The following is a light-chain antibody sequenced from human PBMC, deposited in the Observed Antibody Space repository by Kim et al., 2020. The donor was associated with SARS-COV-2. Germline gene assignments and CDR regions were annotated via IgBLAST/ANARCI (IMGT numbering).Light chain of an antibody. CDR2: SAS. CDR3: QQYNNWPYT. J-gene: IGKJ2*01. Sequence: SVSPADRATLSCRASQSVSSTLAWYQQKPGQAPRLLIYSASTRATGIPSRFSGSGSGTEFNLTISSLQSEDFAVYSCQQYNNWPYTFGQGTKLEI. V-gene: IGKV3-15*01. CDR1: QSVSST.